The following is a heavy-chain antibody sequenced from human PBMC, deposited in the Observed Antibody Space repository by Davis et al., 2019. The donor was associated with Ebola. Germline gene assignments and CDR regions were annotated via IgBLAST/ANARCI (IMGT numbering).Heavy chain of an antibody. V-gene: IGHV3-33*06. Sequence: GGSLRLSCAASGFTFSTYAFHWVRQAPGKGLEWVAVIWYDGSNDRYPDSVRGRFTISRDNSKNTLYLQMNSLRAEDTAVYYCAKAGVMVRGVIGAFDIWGQGTMVTVSS. CDR1: GFTFSTYA. CDR3: AKAGVMVRGVIGAFDI. CDR2: IWYDGSND. J-gene: IGHJ3*02. D-gene: IGHD3-10*01.